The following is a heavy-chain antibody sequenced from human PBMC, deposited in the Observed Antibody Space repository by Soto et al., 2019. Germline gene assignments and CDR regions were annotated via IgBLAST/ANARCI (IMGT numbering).Heavy chain of an antibody. V-gene: IGHV3-23*01. CDR3: AKGLVVAATNRKTEYFQH. CDR1: GFTFSTYA. D-gene: IGHD2-15*01. Sequence: GGSLRLSCAASGFTFSTYAMSWVRQAPGKGLEWVSAISGSGGSTYYSDSVKGRFTTSRDNSKNTLYLQMSSLRAEDTAVFYFAKGLVVAATNRKTEYFQHWGQGTLVTVSS. J-gene: IGHJ1*01. CDR2: ISGSGGST.